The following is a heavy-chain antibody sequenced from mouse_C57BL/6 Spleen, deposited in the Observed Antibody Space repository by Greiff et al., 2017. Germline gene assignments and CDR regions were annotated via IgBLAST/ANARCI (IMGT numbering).Heavy chain of an antibody. V-gene: IGHV2-3*01. Sequence: VKLVESGPGLVAPSQRLSITCTVSGFSLTSSGVSWVRQPPGKGLVWLGVIWGDGSTNYHSALISRLSISKDNSKIQVFLKLNSLQTDDTATYYCAKGGATTGFAYWGQGTLVTVSA. J-gene: IGHJ3*01. CDR2: IWGDGST. CDR3: AKGGATTGFAY. CDR1: GFSLTSSG. D-gene: IGHD2-12*01.